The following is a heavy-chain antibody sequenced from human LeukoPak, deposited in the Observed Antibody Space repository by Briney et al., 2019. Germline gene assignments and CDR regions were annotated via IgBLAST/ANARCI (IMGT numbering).Heavy chain of an antibody. CDR3: AKAPDRYYYDSSGYYFDY. J-gene: IGHJ4*02. D-gene: IGHD3-22*01. CDR1: GFTFDDYG. CDR2: ISWNSGSI. V-gene: IGHV3-9*01. Sequence: GSSLRLSCAASGFTFDDYGMLWVRQAPGKGLEWVSGISWNSGSIGYADSVKGRFTISRDNAKTSLYLQMNSLRAEDTALYYCAKAPDRYYYDSSGYYFDYWGQGTLVTVSS.